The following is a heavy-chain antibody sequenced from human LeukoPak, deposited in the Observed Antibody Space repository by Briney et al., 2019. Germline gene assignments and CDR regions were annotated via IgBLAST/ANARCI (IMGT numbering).Heavy chain of an antibody. J-gene: IGHJ2*01. CDR3: ARDPARELRYFDWCGGVKWDFDL. V-gene: IGHV1-18*01. Sequence: ASVNVSCKASGYTFTSYGISWVRHAPGQRLERMGWLSAYNGKPTYAQKLQGRVTMTTDTSASTAYMELRSLRSDDTAVYYCARDPARELRYFDWCGGVKWDFDLWGRGTLVTVSS. CDR2: LSAYNGKP. CDR1: GYTFTSYG. D-gene: IGHD3-9*01.